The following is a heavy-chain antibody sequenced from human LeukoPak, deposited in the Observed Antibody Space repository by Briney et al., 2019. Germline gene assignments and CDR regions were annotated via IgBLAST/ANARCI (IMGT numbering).Heavy chain of an antibody. D-gene: IGHD2-21*02. CDR2: ISSSGSTI. V-gene: IGHV3-48*03. Sequence: PGGSLRLSCAASGFTFSSYEMNRVREAPGKGLEWVSYISSSGSTIYYADSVKGRFTISRDNAKISLYMQMNSLRAEDTAVYYCARVFSAYCGGDCYSLWGQGTLVTVSS. CDR3: ARVFSAYCGGDCYSL. J-gene: IGHJ4*02. CDR1: GFTFSSYE.